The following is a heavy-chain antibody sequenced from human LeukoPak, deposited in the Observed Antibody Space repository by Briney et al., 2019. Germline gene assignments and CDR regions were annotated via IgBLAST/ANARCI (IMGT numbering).Heavy chain of an antibody. Sequence: GGSLRLSCAAFGFTFSSYSMNWVRQAPGNGLEWVAIISHDGRSKYYADSVKGRFTISRDNSKNTLYLQMNSLRVEDTAVYYCAKAGYGGSSTTTYGDYWGQGTLVTVSS. J-gene: IGHJ4*02. V-gene: IGHV3-30*18. CDR1: GFTFSSYS. D-gene: IGHD2-15*01. CDR3: AKAGYGGSSTTTYGDY. CDR2: ISHDGRSK.